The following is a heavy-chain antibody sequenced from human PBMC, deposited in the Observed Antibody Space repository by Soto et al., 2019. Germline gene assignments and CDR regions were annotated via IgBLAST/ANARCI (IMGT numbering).Heavy chain of an antibody. CDR2: IYYSGST. J-gene: IGHJ6*02. Sequence: PSETLSLTCTVSGGSISSGGYYWSWIRQHPGKGLEWIGYIYYSGSTYYNPSLKSRVTISVDTSKNQFSLKLSSVTAADTAVYYCARDSPDLYGSGSYYNVGYYYGMDVWGQGTTVTVSS. D-gene: IGHD3-10*01. V-gene: IGHV4-31*03. CDR3: ARDSPDLYGSGSYYNVGYYYGMDV. CDR1: GGSISSGGYY.